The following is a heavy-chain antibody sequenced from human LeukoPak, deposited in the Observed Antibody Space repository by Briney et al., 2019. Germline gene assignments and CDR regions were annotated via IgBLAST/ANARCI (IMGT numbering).Heavy chain of an antibody. CDR3: ARAIPVGRAFDY. J-gene: IGHJ4*02. CDR1: GGSISSSNW. D-gene: IGHD2-21*01. CDR2: IYYGGNT. Sequence: SGTLSLTCAVSGGSISSSNWWSWVRQPPGKGLEWIGEIYYGGNTNYNPSLKSRVTISVDTSKNQFSLKLSSVTAADTAVYYCARAIPVGRAFDYWGQGTLVTVSS. V-gene: IGHV4-4*02.